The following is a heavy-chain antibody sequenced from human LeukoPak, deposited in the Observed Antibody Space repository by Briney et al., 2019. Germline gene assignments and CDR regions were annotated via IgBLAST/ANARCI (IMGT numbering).Heavy chain of an antibody. D-gene: IGHD5-12*01. CDR1: GGSISSYY. Sequence: SETLSLTCTVSGGSISSYYWSWIRQPPGKGLEWIGYIYYSGSTNYNPSLKSRVTISVDTSKNQFSLKLSSVTAADTAVYYCARHEGIGYETPWDYWGQGTLVAVSS. J-gene: IGHJ4*02. CDR3: ARHEGIGYETPWDY. V-gene: IGHV4-59*08. CDR2: IYYSGST.